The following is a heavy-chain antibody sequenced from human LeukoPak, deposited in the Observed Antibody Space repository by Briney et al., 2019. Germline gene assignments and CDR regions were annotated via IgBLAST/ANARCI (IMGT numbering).Heavy chain of an antibody. J-gene: IGHJ5*02. CDR1: GYTFTSYG. V-gene: IGHV1-18*01. D-gene: IGHD2-2*01. Sequence: GASVKVSCKASGYTFTSYGISWVRQAPGQGLEWMGWISAYNGNTNYAQKLQGRVTMTTDTSTSTAYMELRSLRSDDTAVYYCARGGYCSSTSCPRFGWFDPWGQGTLVTVSS. CDR2: ISAYNGNT. CDR3: ARGGYCSSTSCPRFGWFDP.